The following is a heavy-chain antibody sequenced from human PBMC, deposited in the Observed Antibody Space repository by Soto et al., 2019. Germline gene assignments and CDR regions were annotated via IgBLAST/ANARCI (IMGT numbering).Heavy chain of an antibody. CDR1: GFTFSSYG. CDR3: AKDRSYYGSGSYYLFDY. J-gene: IGHJ4*02. D-gene: IGHD3-10*01. Sequence: QVQLVESGGGVVQPGRSLRLSCAASGFTFSSYGMHWVRQAPSKGLEWVAVISYDGSNKYYADSVKGRFTISRDNSKNTLYLQMNSLRAEDTAVYYCAKDRSYYGSGSYYLFDYWGQGTLVTVSS. V-gene: IGHV3-30*18. CDR2: ISYDGSNK.